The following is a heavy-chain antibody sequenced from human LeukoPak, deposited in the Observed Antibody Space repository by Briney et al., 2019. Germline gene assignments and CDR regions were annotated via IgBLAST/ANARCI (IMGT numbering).Heavy chain of an antibody. J-gene: IGHJ3*02. D-gene: IGHD3-3*01. Sequence: SETLSLTCAVYGGSFSGYYWSWIRQPPGKGLEWIGEINHSGSTNYNPSLKSRVTISVDTSKNQFSLKLSSVTAADTAVYYCARRFLERTFDIWGQGTMVPVSS. V-gene: IGHV4-34*01. CDR1: GGSFSGYY. CDR3: ARRFLERTFDI. CDR2: INHSGST.